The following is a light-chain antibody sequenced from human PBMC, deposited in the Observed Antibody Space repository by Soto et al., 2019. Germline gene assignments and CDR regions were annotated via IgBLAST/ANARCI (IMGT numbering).Light chain of an antibody. J-gene: IGLJ1*01. Sequence: QSVLTQPASVSGSPGQSITIFCTGTSSDIGGYNYVSWYQRHPGKAPKLMIYEVNKRPSGVPDRFSGSKSGNTASLTVSGLQAEDEADYYCSSYAGSSNVFGTGTKLTVL. CDR3: SSYAGSSNV. CDR1: SSDIGGYNY. CDR2: EVN. V-gene: IGLV2-8*01.